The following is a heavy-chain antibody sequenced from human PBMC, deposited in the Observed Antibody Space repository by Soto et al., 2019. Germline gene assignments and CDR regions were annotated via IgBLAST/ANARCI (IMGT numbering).Heavy chain of an antibody. Sequence: ASVKVSCKASGYTFTSYGISWVRQAPGQGLEWMGWISAYNGNTNYAQKLQGRVTMTKDTSTSTAYMELRSLRSDDTAVYYCAREVRGVITSDNYYFDYWGQGTLVTVSS. CDR3: AREVRGVITSDNYYFDY. V-gene: IGHV1-18*01. CDR2: ISAYNGNT. D-gene: IGHD3-10*01. J-gene: IGHJ4*02. CDR1: GYTFTSYG.